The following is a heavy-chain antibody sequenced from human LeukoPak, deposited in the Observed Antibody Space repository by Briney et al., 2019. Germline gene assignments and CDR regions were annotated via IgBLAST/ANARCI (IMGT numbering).Heavy chain of an antibody. D-gene: IGHD2-15*01. CDR3: ARATIVVGTYGMDV. J-gene: IGHJ6*02. CDR1: GGTFSSYA. V-gene: IGHV1-69*04. Sequence: SVRVSCKASGGTFSSYAISWVRQAPGQGLEWMGRIIPILGIANYAQKFQGRVTITADKSTSTAYMGLSSLRSEDTAVYYCARATIVVGTYGMDVWGQGTTVTVSS. CDR2: IIPILGIA.